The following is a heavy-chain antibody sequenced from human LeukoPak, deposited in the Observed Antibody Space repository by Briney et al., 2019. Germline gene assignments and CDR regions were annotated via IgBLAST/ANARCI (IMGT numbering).Heavy chain of an antibody. CDR1: GGSISSYY. V-gene: IGHV4-59*08. J-gene: IGHJ5*02. CDR3: AGCDGYSGYDCWFDP. D-gene: IGHD5-12*01. CDR2: IYYSGSN. Sequence: KSSETLSLTCTLAGGSISSYYCSWIRQPPGKGLEWDGYIYYSGSNNYNPSLKSRVTISVDTSKNQFSLKLSSVTAADTAVYYCAGCDGYSGYDCWFDPWGQGTLVTVSS.